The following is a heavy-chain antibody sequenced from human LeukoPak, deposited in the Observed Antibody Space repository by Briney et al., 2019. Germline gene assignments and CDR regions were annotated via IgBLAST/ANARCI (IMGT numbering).Heavy chain of an antibody. Sequence: PETLSLTCTVSGYSISSGYYWVWIRQPPGKGLEWIGSIYHSGSTNYNPSLKSRVTISLDTSKNQFSLKLSSVTAADTAVYYCARGVVAAAGRTFDFWGQGTLVTVSS. CDR3: ARGVVAAAGRTFDF. CDR2: IYHSGST. CDR1: GYSISSGYY. V-gene: IGHV4-38-2*02. J-gene: IGHJ4*02. D-gene: IGHD6-13*01.